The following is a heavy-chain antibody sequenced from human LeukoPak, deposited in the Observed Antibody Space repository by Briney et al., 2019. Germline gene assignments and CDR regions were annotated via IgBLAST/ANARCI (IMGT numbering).Heavy chain of an antibody. CDR1: GGTFSSYA. V-gene: IGHV1-69*05. CDR2: IIPIFGTA. CDR3: ARVGRGYSGSYGWFDP. Sequence: GASVKVSCKASGGTFSSYAISWVRQAPGQGLEWMGEIIPIFGTANYAQKFQGRVTITTDESTSTAYMELSSLRSEDTAVYYCARVGRGYSGSYGWFDPWGQGTLVTVSS. J-gene: IGHJ5*02. D-gene: IGHD1-26*01.